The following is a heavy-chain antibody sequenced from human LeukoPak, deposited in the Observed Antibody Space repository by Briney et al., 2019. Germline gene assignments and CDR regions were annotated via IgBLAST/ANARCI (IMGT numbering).Heavy chain of an antibody. CDR1: GFTFDDYG. D-gene: IGHD3-9*01. CDR2: INWNGGST. J-gene: IGHJ5*02. Sequence: GGSLRLSCAASGFTFDDYGMSWVRQAPGKGLEWVSGINWNGGSTGYADSVKGRFTISRDNAKNSLYLQMNSLRAEDTALYYCAKENFDWLPNPNNWFDPWGQGTLVTVSS. CDR3: AKENFDWLPNPNNWFDP. V-gene: IGHV3-20*04.